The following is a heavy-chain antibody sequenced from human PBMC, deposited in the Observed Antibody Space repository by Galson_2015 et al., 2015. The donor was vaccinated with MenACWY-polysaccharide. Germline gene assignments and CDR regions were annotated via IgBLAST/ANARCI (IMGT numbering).Heavy chain of an antibody. J-gene: IGHJ4*02. CDR3: ARVRYSTGKYQFDH. CDR1: GFTFSSYW. V-gene: IGHV3-74*01. Sequence: SLRLSCAASGFTFSSYWMHWVRQVPGKGLVWVSRISSDGSSTSYADSVKGRFTISRDNAKNTLSLQMNSLRAEDTAVYYCARVRYSTGKYQFDHWGQGTLVAVSS. CDR2: ISSDGSST. D-gene: IGHD2-2*01.